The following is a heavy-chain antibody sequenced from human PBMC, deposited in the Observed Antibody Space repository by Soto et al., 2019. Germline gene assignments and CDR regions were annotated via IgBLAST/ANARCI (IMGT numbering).Heavy chain of an antibody. Sequence: SETLSLTCAVSGVSFTSNNWWTCVRQPPGQGVEGILEIYGTGSTNYNPSLKSRVTISLDKAENQFSLKVTSLTAADTAVYYCARRDPGTSVDYWGQGTLVTVSS. CDR2: IYGTGST. CDR1: GVSFTSNNW. D-gene: IGHD1-7*01. V-gene: IGHV4-4*02. J-gene: IGHJ4*02. CDR3: ARRDPGTSVDY.